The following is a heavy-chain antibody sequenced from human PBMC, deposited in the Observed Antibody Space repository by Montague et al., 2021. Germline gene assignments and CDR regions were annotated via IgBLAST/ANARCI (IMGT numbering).Heavy chain of an antibody. J-gene: IGHJ4*02. CDR2: MYYSGST. V-gene: IGHV4-31*03. CDR3: ARGRLATGDFDY. CDR1: GDSLSSVGYS. D-gene: IGHD6-13*01. Sequence: QTLSLTCTVSGDSLSSVGYSWTWIRQHPGKGLEWIGYMYYSGSTYYNPSLKSRVTISGDTSKNHFSLRLTSVTAADAAVYYCARGRLATGDFDYWGQGTLVTVSS.